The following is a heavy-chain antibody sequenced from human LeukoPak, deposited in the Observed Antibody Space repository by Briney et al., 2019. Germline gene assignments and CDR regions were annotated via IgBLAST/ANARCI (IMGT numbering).Heavy chain of an antibody. CDR3: ARARSSGYPSPPFDY. CDR2: IYYSGST. Sequence: SETLSLTCTVSGGSISSYYWSWIRQPPGEGLEWIGYIYYSGSTNYNPSLTSRVTISVDTSKDQFHMKLSSVTDADTAVYYCARARSSGYPSPPFDYWGQGTLVTVSS. CDR1: GGSISSYY. V-gene: IGHV4-59*01. D-gene: IGHD3-22*01. J-gene: IGHJ4*02.